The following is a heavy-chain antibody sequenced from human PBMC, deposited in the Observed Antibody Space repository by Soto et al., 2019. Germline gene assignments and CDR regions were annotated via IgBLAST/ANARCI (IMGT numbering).Heavy chain of an antibody. Sequence: QVQLVESGGGVVQPGRSLRLSCAASGFTFSNYGMHWVRQGPGKGLEWVAVISYDGSNKYYADSVRGRFTISRDNSKNTLYLQMNSLIAEDTAVYYCATSEYSSNWYYFDYWGQGTLVTVSS. CDR2: ISYDGSNK. J-gene: IGHJ4*02. D-gene: IGHD6-13*01. CDR1: GFTFSNYG. CDR3: ATSEYSSNWYYFDY. V-gene: IGHV3-30*03.